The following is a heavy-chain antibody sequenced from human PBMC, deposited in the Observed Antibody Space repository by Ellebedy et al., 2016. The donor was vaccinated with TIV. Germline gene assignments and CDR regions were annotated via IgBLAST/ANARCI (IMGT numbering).Heavy chain of an antibody. Sequence: ASVKVSCKASGYTFTGYGINWVRQAPGQGLEWMGWINPNSGGTNYAQKFQGRVTMTRDTSISTAYMELSRLRSDDTAVYYCARVPSGSYFEREPYFDYWGQGTLVTVSS. D-gene: IGHD1-26*01. J-gene: IGHJ4*02. V-gene: IGHV1-2*02. CDR3: ARVPSGSYFEREPYFDY. CDR2: INPNSGGT. CDR1: GYTFTGYG.